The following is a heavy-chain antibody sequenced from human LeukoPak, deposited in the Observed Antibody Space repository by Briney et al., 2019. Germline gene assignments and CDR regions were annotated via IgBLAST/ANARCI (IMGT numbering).Heavy chain of an antibody. CDR3: ARDRVYGDYFEDYYYYMDV. Sequence: PSETLSLTCTVSSGSISTSNYYWGWVRQPPGKALEWIGNIFYSGSTYYSPSLKSRVTISLDTSRNQFSLKLNSVTAADTAVYYCARDRVYGDYFEDYYYYMDVWGKGTTVTVSS. CDR2: IFYSGST. CDR1: SGSISTSNYY. D-gene: IGHD4-17*01. J-gene: IGHJ6*03. V-gene: IGHV4-39*07.